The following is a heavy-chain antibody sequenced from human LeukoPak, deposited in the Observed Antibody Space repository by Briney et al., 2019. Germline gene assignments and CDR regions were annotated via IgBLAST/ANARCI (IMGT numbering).Heavy chain of an antibody. J-gene: IGHJ5*02. CDR3: AREASSHFT. V-gene: IGHV3-7*01. CDR1: GFSFSNYA. Sequence: GGSLRLSCAASGFSFSNYAMSWVRQAPGKGLEWVANIKQDGSEKYVDSVKGRFTISRDIAKTSLYLQMNSLRAEDTAVYYCAREASSHFTWGQGTLVTVSS. CDR2: IKQDGSEK. D-gene: IGHD3-3*02.